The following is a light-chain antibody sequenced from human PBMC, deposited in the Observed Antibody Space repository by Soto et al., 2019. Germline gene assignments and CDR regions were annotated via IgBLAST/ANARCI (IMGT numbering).Light chain of an antibody. J-gene: IGKJ1*01. V-gene: IGKV3-20*01. Sequence: IVLTQSPGTLSLSPGERVTLSCRASQSVTTRLAWYQHKPGQAPTLLMSGASNRASGVPVRFSGSGSGTDFTLTITRLEPEDFAVYYCQQYGSSPWTFGQGTKVEIK. CDR1: QSVTTR. CDR3: QQYGSSPWT. CDR2: GAS.